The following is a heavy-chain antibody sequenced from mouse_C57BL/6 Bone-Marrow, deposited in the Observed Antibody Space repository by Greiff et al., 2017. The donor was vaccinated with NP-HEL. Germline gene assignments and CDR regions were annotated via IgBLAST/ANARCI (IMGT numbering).Heavy chain of an antibody. D-gene: IGHD6-1*01. CDR1: GYSITSGYY. CDR3: ARQALNRGDFDY. CDR2: ISYDGSN. V-gene: IGHV3-6*01. Sequence: EVKLMESGPGLVKPSQSLSLTCSVTGYSITSGYYWNWIRQFPGNKLEWMGYISYDGSNNYNPSLKNRISITRDTSKNQFFLKLNSVTTEDTATYYCARQALNRGDFDYWGQGTTLTVSS. J-gene: IGHJ2*01.